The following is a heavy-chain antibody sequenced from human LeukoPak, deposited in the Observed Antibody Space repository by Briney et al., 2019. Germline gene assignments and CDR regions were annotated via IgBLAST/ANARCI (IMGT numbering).Heavy chain of an antibody. CDR3: ARDQSTGGYFDY. Sequence: PSETLSLTCTVSGGSISSYYWSWIRQPPGKGLEWIGYIYYSGSTNYNPSLKSRVTISVDTSKNQFSLKLSSVTAADTAVYYCARDQSTGGYFDYWGQGTLVTASS. J-gene: IGHJ4*02. D-gene: IGHD1-1*01. V-gene: IGHV4-59*01. CDR2: IYYSGST. CDR1: GGSISSYY.